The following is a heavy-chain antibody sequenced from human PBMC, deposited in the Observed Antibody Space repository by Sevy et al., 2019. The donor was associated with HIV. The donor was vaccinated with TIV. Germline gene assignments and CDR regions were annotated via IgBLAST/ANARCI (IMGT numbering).Heavy chain of an antibody. Sequence: GGSLRLACAASGFTFSSYAMSWVRRAPGKGLEWVSALSGSGGSTYYADSVKGRFTISRDNSKNTLYLQMNSLRAEDTAVYYCANRDSNYVFDYWGQGTLVIVSS. D-gene: IGHD4-4*01. CDR2: LSGSGGST. J-gene: IGHJ4*02. CDR1: GFTFSSYA. CDR3: ANRDSNYVFDY. V-gene: IGHV3-23*01.